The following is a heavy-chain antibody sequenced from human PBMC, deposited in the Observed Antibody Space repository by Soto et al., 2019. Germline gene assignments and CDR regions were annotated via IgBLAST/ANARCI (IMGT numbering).Heavy chain of an antibody. CDR2: IIPIFGTA. Sequence: SVQVSCKATGGTFSSYAISWVRQPPGQGLEWMGGIIPIFGTANYAQKFQGRVTITAHESTSTAYMELSSLRSEDTAVYYCAKAYYDILTGYRLYYYYYGMDVWGQGTTVTVSS. V-gene: IGHV1-69*13. CDR1: GGTFSSYA. J-gene: IGHJ6*02. D-gene: IGHD3-9*01. CDR3: AKAYYDILTGYRLYYYYYGMDV.